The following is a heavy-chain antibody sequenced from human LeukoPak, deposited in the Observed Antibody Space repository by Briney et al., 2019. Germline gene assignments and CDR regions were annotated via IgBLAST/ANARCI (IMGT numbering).Heavy chain of an antibody. V-gene: IGHV1-24*01. CDR2: SNPEDGEM. J-gene: IGHJ4*02. CDR3: TTPYIFTGSFDY. Sequence: ASVKVSCKVSGYSLTEFCIHWVRQAPGKGLEWMGGSNPEDGEMIYAQRFQSRIIMTEDTSTETAYMELSSLRFEDTAVYYCTTPYIFTGSFDYWGQGSLVTVSS. CDR1: GYSLTEFC. D-gene: IGHD1-14*01.